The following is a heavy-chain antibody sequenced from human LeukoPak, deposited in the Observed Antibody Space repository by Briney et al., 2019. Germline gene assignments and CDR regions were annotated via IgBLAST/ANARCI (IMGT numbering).Heavy chain of an antibody. CDR3: ARWFGPTTPDSNCSGGRCDSATPHYGLDV. J-gene: IGHJ6*02. CDR1: GYIFTTYD. Sequence: GASVKVSCMASGYIFTTYDINWVRQATGQGLEWMGWLNPDSGDTGCAQKFQGRVTMTRDTSINTAYMELSDLRSEDTAVYYCARWFGPTTPDSNCSGGRCDSATPHYGLDVWGQGTTVTVSS. CDR2: LNPDSGDT. V-gene: IGHV1-8*01. D-gene: IGHD2-15*01.